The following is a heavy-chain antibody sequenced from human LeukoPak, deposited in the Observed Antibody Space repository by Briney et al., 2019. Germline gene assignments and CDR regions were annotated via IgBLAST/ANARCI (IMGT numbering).Heavy chain of an antibody. Sequence: SETLSLTCAVYGGSFSGDYWSWIRQPPGKGLEWIGEINHSGSTNYNPSLKSRVTISVDTSKNQFSLKLSSVTAAATAVYYCATELLSSSWQYLRWFDPWGQGTLVTVSS. CDR3: ATELLSSSWQYLRWFDP. D-gene: IGHD6-13*01. V-gene: IGHV4-34*01. J-gene: IGHJ5*02. CDR2: INHSGST. CDR1: GGSFSGDY.